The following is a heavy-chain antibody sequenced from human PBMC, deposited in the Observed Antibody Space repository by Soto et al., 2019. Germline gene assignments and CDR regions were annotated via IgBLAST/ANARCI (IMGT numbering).Heavy chain of an antibody. CDR3: AIPSCKGYSSSTSCRPGPEYFQH. J-gene: IGHJ1*01. V-gene: IGHV1-69*02. CDR1: GGTFSSYT. Sequence: QVQLVQSGAEVKKPGSSVKVSCKASGGTFSSYTISWVRQAPGQGLEWMGRIIPILGIANYAQKFQGRVTITADKSTSTAYMELSSLRSEDTAVYYCAIPSCKGYSSSTSCRPGPEYFQHWGQGTLVTVSS. D-gene: IGHD2-2*01. CDR2: IIPILGIA.